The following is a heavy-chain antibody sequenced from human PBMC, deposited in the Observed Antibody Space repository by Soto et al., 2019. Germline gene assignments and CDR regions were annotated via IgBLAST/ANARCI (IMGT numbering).Heavy chain of an antibody. CDR3: ARDPTAGEVDGGVAPSYYFDY. CDR2: ISYDGSNK. CDR1: GFTFSSYA. Sequence: QVQLVESGGGVVQPGRSLRLSCAASGFTFSSYAMHWVRQAPGKGLEWVAVISYDGSNKYYADSVKGRFTISRDNSKNTLYLQMNSLRAEDTAVYYCARDPTAGEVDGGVAPSYYFDYWGQGTLVTVSS. D-gene: IGHD2-8*02. V-gene: IGHV3-30-3*01. J-gene: IGHJ4*02.